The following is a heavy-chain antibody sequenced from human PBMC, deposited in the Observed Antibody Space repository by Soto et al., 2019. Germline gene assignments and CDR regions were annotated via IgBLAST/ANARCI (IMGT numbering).Heavy chain of an antibody. CDR3: ARRDVWFENLPFDY. Sequence: QLQLQESGPGLVKPSETLSLTCTVSGGSISSSSYYWGWIRQPPGKGLEWIGSIYYSGSTYYNPSLKSRVTISVDTSKNQFSLKLSSVTAADTAVYYCARRDVWFENLPFDYWGQGTLVTVSS. CDR1: GGSISSSSYY. D-gene: IGHD3-10*01. CDR2: IYYSGST. J-gene: IGHJ4*02. V-gene: IGHV4-39*01.